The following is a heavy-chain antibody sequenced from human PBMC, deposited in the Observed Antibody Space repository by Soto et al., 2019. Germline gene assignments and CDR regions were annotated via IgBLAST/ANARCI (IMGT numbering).Heavy chain of an antibody. V-gene: IGHV5-10-1*01. D-gene: IGHD6-13*01. Sequence: XDSLTISRKGSGYSFTSYWISWVRQMRGKGLEWMASIDPSDSYTNYSPSFQGHVTISADKSISTAYLQWSSLKASDTAMYYCARSRYSSTWYRGDYYYGMDVWGQGTTVTGSS. CDR2: IDPSDSYT. CDR3: ARSRYSSTWYRGDYYYGMDV. CDR1: GYSFTSYW. J-gene: IGHJ6*02.